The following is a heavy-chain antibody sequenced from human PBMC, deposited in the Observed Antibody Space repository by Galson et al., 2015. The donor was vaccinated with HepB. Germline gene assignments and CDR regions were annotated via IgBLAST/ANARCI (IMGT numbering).Heavy chain of an antibody. CDR2: ITGSGDKT. CDR3: AKVPRNISPVVRGVINAYFDS. Sequence: SLRLSCAASGFTFNNYATSWVRHAPGKGLEWVSSITGSGDKTYYGHSVKGRFTVSRDKSTSTPYLQMNSLRAEDTALYYCAKVPRNISPVVRGVINAYFDSWGQGTLVTVSS. V-gene: IGHV3-23*01. D-gene: IGHD3-10*02. J-gene: IGHJ4*02. CDR1: GFTFNNYA.